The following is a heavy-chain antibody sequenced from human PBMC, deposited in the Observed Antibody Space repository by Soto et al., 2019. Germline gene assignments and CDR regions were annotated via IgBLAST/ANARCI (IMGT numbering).Heavy chain of an antibody. V-gene: IGHV3-21*01. J-gene: IGHJ4*02. Sequence: PGGSLRLSCAASGFTFSSYSMNWVRQAPGKGLEWVSSISSSSSYIYYADSVKGRFTISRDNAKNSLYLQMNSLRAEDTAVYYCARDRPSSYYDSSGYYLFWGQGTLVTVSS. CDR3: ARDRPSSYYDSSGYYLF. CDR2: ISSSSSYI. CDR1: GFTFSSYS. D-gene: IGHD3-22*01.